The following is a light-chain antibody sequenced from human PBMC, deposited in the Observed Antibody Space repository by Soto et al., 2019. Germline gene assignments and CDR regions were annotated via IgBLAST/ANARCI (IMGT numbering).Light chain of an antibody. J-gene: IGKJ4*01. CDR3: QQRSNWPPS. CDR1: QSVSKY. Sequence: ETVLTQSPPTLSLSPGEGATLSCRASQSVSKYLAWYQQKPGQAPRLLIYDASTRATGIPTRFSGSGSGTAFTLTISSPEPDDFAVYYCQQRSNWPPSFGGGTKVEIK. V-gene: IGKV3-11*01. CDR2: DAS.